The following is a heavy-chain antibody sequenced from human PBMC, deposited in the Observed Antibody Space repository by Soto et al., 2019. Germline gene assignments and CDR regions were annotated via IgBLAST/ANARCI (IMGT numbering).Heavy chain of an antibody. CDR3: AKTHRRERSYYFDY. D-gene: IGHD1-26*01. V-gene: IGHV3-30*18. CDR1: GFTFSSYG. CDR2: ISYDGSNK. Sequence: QVQLVESGGGVVQPGRSLRLSCAASGFTFSSYGMHWVRQAPGKGLEWVAVISYDGSNKYYADSVKGRFTISRDNSKNTLYLQMNSLRAEDTAVYYCAKTHRRERSYYFDYWGQGTLVTVSS. J-gene: IGHJ4*02.